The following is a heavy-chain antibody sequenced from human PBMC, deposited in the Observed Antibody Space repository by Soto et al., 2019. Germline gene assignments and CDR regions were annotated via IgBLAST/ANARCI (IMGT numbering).Heavy chain of an antibody. J-gene: IGHJ5*02. V-gene: IGHV4-59*08. CDR3: ARHGKQNWGLTWWFDP. Sequence: SETLSLTCTVSGGSISSYYWSWIRQPPGKGLEWIGYIYYSGSTNYNPSLKSRVTISVDTSKNQFSLKLSSVTAADTAVYYCARHGKQNWGLTWWFDPWGQGTLVTVSS. D-gene: IGHD7-27*01. CDR2: IYYSGST. CDR1: GGSISSYY.